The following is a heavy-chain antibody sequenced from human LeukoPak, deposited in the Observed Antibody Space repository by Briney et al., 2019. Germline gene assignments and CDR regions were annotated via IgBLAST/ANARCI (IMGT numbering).Heavy chain of an antibody. Sequence: GGSLRLSCAASGFTFSSYAMSWVRQAPGKGLEWVSVISGSGGSTYNADSVKGRFTISRDNSKNTLYLQMNSLRVEDTAGYYCAKPYSRRYYFDYWGQGTLVTVSS. CDR1: GFTFSSYA. CDR3: AKPYSRRYYFDY. V-gene: IGHV3-23*01. CDR2: ISGSGGST. J-gene: IGHJ4*02. D-gene: IGHD1-26*01.